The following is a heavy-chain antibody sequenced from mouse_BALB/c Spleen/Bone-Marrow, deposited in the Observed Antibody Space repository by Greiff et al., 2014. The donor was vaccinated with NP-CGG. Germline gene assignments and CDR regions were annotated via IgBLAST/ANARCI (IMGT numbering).Heavy chain of an antibody. J-gene: IGHJ2*01. CDR2: IDPSDSET. CDR3: ARDGNYYFDY. Sequence: VQLQQSGAELVKPGAPVKLSCKASGYTFTRYWMNWVKQRPGRGLEWIGRIDPSDSETHYNQKFKDKATLTVDKSPSTAYIQLSSLTSEDSAVYYCARDGNYYFDYWGQGTTLTVSS. V-gene: IGHV1-69*02. D-gene: IGHD2-1*01. CDR1: GYTFTRYW.